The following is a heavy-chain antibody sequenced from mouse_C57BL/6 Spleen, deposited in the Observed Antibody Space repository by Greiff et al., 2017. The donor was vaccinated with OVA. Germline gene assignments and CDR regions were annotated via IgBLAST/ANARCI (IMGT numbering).Heavy chain of an antibody. CDR3: ARNGIYYGNYGGYFDY. Sequence: QVQLKESGPGLVQPSQSLSITCTVSGFSLTSYGVHWVRQSPGKGLEWLGVIWSGGSTDYNAAFISRLSISKDNSKSQVFFKMNSLQADDTAIYYCARNGIYYGNYGGYFDYWGQGTTLTVSS. J-gene: IGHJ2*01. V-gene: IGHV2-2*01. CDR2: IWSGGST. CDR1: GFSLTSYG. D-gene: IGHD2-1*01.